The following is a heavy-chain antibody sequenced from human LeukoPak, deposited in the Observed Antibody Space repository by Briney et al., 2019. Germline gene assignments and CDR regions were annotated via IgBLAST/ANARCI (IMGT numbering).Heavy chain of an antibody. Sequence: GGSLRLSCAASGFTFSTYAMSWVRQAPGKGLEWVSGISGSGGSTNYADSVKGRFTISRDNSKNTVYLQMNSLRVEDTAVYYCAKEMVSGSSQFDCWGQGTLVTVSS. CDR2: ISGSGGST. CDR1: GFTFSTYA. V-gene: IGHV3-23*01. D-gene: IGHD1-26*01. J-gene: IGHJ4*02. CDR3: AKEMVSGSSQFDC.